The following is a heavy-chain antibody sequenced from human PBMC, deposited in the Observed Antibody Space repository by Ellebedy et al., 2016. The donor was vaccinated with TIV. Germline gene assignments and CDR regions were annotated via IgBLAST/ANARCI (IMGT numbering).Heavy chain of an antibody. J-gene: IGHJ4*01. CDR2: ISAYNGNT. V-gene: IGHV1-18*01. CDR3: AKDRDHSGSYRR. D-gene: IGHD1-26*01. CDR1: GYTFTTYG. Sequence: AASVKVSCQASGYTFTTYGITWVRQDPGQGLEWMGWISAYNGNTNYAQKLQGRVTMTTDTSTSTAYMELRSLRSDDTAVYYCAKDRDHSGSYRRWGQGTLVTVSS.